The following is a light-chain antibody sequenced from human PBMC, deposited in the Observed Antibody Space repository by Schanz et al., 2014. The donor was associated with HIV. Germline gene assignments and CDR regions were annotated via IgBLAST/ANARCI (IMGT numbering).Light chain of an antibody. J-gene: IGLJ3*02. CDR3: GTWDDSLNGWV. Sequence: QSVLTQPPSASGTPGQRVTISCSGSSSNIKINAVNWPQHLPGTGPQLLIYATYNRPSGVPDRFSGSGSGTSASLAISGLQSEDEADYYCGTWDDSLNGWVFGGGTKLTVL. CDR2: ATY. V-gene: IGLV1-44*01. CDR1: SSNIKINA.